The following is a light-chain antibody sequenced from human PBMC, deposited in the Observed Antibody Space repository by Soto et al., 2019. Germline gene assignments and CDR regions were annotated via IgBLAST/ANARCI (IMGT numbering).Light chain of an antibody. CDR1: QSISSW. Sequence: DIPMSQSPSTLSASVGDRVTIPCRASQSISSWLAWYQQKPGKAPKLLIFDASSLESGTPSRFSGRRSGTQFTLTINGLQPDDFATYYCQQYANYKPLTFGGGTKVDI. V-gene: IGKV1-5*01. CDR3: QQYANYKPLT. J-gene: IGKJ4*01. CDR2: DAS.